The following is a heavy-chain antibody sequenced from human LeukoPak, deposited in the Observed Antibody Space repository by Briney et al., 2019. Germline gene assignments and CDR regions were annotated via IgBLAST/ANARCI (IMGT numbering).Heavy chain of an antibody. D-gene: IGHD5-24*01. V-gene: IGHV3-23*01. CDR3: AKVLGGGYNCFDY. CDR1: GFTFSSYA. J-gene: IGHJ4*02. CDR2: ISGSGGST. Sequence: HSGGSLRLSCAASGFTFSSYAMSWVRQAPGKGLEWVSAISGSGGSTYYADSVKGRFTISRDNSKNTLYLQMNSLRAEDTAVYYCAKVLGGGYNCFDYWGQGTLVTVSS.